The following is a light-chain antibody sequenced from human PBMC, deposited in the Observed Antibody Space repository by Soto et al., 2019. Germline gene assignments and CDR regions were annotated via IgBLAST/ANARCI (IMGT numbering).Light chain of an antibody. Sequence: EIVLTQSPATLSLSPGERATLSCRASQSVSSSYLAWYQQKPGEAPRLLIYGASSRAPGIPDRFSGSGSGTDFTLTISRLEPEDFAVYYCQQHGSSLFSFGGGTNVDIK. V-gene: IGKV3-20*01. CDR2: GAS. J-gene: IGKJ3*01. CDR1: QSVSSSY. CDR3: QQHGSSLFS.